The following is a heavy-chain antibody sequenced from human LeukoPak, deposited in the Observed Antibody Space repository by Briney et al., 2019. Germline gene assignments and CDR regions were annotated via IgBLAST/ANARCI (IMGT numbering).Heavy chain of an antibody. Sequence: GGSLRLSCAASGFTFSSYAMHWVRQAPGKGLEWVAVISYDGSNKYYADSVKGRFTISRDNSKNTLYLQMNSLRAEDTAVYYCARAEYSNYPYYFDYWGQGTLVTVSS. CDR2: ISYDGSNK. D-gene: IGHD4-11*01. V-gene: IGHV3-30-3*01. J-gene: IGHJ4*02. CDR3: ARAEYSNYPYYFDY. CDR1: GFTFSSYA.